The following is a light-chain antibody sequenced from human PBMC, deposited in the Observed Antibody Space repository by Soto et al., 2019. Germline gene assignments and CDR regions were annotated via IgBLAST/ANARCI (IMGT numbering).Light chain of an antibody. CDR3: QQYNTFSPRWT. J-gene: IGKJ1*01. CDR2: DAS. Sequence: DIQMTQSPSTLSASVGDRVTITCRSSENIGAWLAWYQQKPGKAPRLLIYDASNLEGGVPSRFSGSGSGTEFTLTVSSLQPDDFATYYCQQYNTFSPRWTFGQGTKGDIK. V-gene: IGKV1-5*01. CDR1: ENIGAW.